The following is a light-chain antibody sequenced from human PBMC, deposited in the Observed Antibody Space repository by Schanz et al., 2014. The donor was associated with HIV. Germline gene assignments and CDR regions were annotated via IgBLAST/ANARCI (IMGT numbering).Light chain of an antibody. J-gene: IGLJ2*01. CDR3: AAWDYTLNGPL. V-gene: IGLV1-44*01. CDR2: GQN. Sequence: VLTERKEENVTPWQGFPPSFSGSTSPLVSSYVNWYQQFPGTAPRLLVYGQNERPSGVPDRFTGSQSGTSASLAISGLQFDDETLYYCAAWDYTLNGPLFGGGTKLTVL. CDR1: TSPLVSSY.